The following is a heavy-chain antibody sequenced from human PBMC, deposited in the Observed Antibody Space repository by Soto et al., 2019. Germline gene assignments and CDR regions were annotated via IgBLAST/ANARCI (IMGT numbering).Heavy chain of an antibody. Sequence: QVQLQESGPGLVKPSETMSLTCTVSGVSLTNSYYSWARQPPGKGLEWIGHIWTSGSTNYNPSLGSRPPLSVDTSKDQVSPQLSSVTATGTAVYYCAKGGGSYTTGWYNDYWGQGTLVTVSS. V-gene: IGHV4-4*08. D-gene: IGHD6-19*01. J-gene: IGHJ4*02. CDR3: AKGGGSYTTGWYNDY. CDR1: GVSLTNSY. CDR2: IWTSGST.